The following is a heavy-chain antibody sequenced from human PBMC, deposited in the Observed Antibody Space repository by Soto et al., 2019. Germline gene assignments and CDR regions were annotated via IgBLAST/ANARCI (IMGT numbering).Heavy chain of an antibody. V-gene: IGHV1-69*01. D-gene: IGHD5-12*01. Sequence: QVQLVQSGAEVKKPGSSVKVSCRASGGTFTSFAFSWVRQAPGQGLEWMGGIIPIFGTANFAQRFQGRVTITAAESTRTAYMELTSLRSKDTAVYYCARQWLRPRSDYYYSGMDVWGQGTTVTVSS. CDR3: ARQWLRPRSDYYYSGMDV. CDR1: GGTFTSFA. J-gene: IGHJ6*02. CDR2: IIPIFGTA.